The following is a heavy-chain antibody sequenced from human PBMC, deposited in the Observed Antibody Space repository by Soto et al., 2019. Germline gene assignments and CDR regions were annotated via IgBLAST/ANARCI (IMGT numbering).Heavy chain of an antibody. J-gene: IGHJ4*02. CDR2: ISGSGGST. V-gene: IGHV3-23*01. Sequence: GGSLRLSCAASGFTFSTYAMSWVRQAPGKGLEWVSGISGSGGSTNHADSVKGRFSISRDNSKNMVYLQMNNLTHEDTAVYYCARDRPVDYWGQGTPVTVSS. CDR1: GFTFSTYA. CDR3: ARDRPVDY.